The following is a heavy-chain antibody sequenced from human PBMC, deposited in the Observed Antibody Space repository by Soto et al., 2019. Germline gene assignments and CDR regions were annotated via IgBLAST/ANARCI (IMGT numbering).Heavy chain of an antibody. CDR3: ARDNSPYSSGRHNRHFDY. D-gene: IGHD6-19*01. CDR1: GFTFSSYA. J-gene: IGHJ4*02. CDR2: ISYDGSNK. V-gene: IGHV3-30-3*01. Sequence: QVQLVESGGGVVQPGRSLKLSCAASGFTFSSYAMHWVRQAPGKGLEWVAVISYDGSNKYYADSVKGRFTISRDNSKNTLYLQMNSLRAEDTAVYYCARDNSPYSSGRHNRHFDYWGQGTLVTVSS.